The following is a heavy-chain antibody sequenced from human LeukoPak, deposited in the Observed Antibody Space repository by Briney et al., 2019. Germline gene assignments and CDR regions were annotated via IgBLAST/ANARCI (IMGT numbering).Heavy chain of an antibody. J-gene: IGHJ1*01. CDR3: VTGVPGDQY. CDR1: DASFRGHC. V-gene: IGHV4-34*12. CDR2: ILHTGST. Sequence: SETLSLTCVVYDASFRGHCWSWIRQPPGKGLEWIGEILHTGSTNYNPSLTTRVTMSLDASKNQFSLMMTSVTAADTAVYYCVTGVPGDQYWGQGALVTVSS. D-gene: IGHD2-2*01.